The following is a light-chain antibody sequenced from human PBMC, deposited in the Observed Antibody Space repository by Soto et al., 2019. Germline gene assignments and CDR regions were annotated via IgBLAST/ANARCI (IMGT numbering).Light chain of an antibody. Sequence: QSALTQPASVSGSPGQSITISCTGTSSDVGGYNYVSWYQQHPGKAPKLMIYDVSNRPSGVSNRFSGSKSGNTASLTISGLKAEDEADYFCSSYTSSSPLVVFGGWTKLTVL. J-gene: IGLJ2*01. CDR1: SSDVGGYNY. V-gene: IGLV2-14*01. CDR2: DVS. CDR3: SSYTSSSPLVV.